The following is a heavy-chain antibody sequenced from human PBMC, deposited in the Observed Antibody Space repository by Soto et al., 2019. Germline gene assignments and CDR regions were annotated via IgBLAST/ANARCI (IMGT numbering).Heavy chain of an antibody. J-gene: IGHJ4*02. CDR1: GYTFTSYG. CDR2: ISAYNGNT. D-gene: IGHD6-13*01. CDR3: AREVGSSSSHYFDY. Sequence: EIKKKGASVKVSCKASGYTFTSYGISWVRQAPGQGLEWMGWISAYNGNTNYAQKLQGRVTMTTDTSTSTAYMELRSLRSDDTAVYYCAREVGSSSSHYFDYWGQGTLVTVSS. V-gene: IGHV1-18*04.